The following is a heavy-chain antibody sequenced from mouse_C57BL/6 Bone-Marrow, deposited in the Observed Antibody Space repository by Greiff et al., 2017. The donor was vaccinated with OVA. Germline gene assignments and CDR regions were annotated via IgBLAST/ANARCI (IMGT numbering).Heavy chain of an antibody. J-gene: IGHJ3*01. Sequence: VKLVESGAELVKPGASVKMSCKASGYTFTTYPIEWMNQNHGKSLEWIGNFHPYNDDTKYNEKFKGKATLTVEKSSSTVYLELSRLTSDDSAVYYCARPGDYDGDWFAYWGQGTLVTVSA. V-gene: IGHV1-47*01. D-gene: IGHD2-4*01. CDR3: ARPGDYDGDWFAY. CDR2: FHPYNDDT. CDR1: GYTFTTYP.